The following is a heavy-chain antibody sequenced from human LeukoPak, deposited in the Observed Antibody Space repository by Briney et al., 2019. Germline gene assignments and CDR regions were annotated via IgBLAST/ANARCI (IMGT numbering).Heavy chain of an antibody. V-gene: IGHV3-23*01. J-gene: IGHJ3*02. CDR3: AKDMRYSYGYPDAFDI. Sequence: GGSLRLSCAASGFTFTNSAMSWVRQAPGKGLGWVSAISGGGDSTYYADSVKGRFTIPRDNSKNTLYLQMNSLRAEDTAVYYCAKDMRYSYGYPDAFDIWGQGTMVTVSS. CDR1: GFTFTNSA. D-gene: IGHD5-18*01. CDR2: ISGGGDST.